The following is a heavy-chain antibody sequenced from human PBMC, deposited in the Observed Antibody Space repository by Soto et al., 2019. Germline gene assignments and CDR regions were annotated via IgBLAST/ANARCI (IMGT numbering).Heavy chain of an antibody. J-gene: IGHJ4*02. V-gene: IGHV4-39*01. Sequence: PSETLSLTCTVSGGSISSSSYYWGWIRQPPGKGLEWIGSIYYSGSTYYNPSLKSRVTISVDTSKNQFSLKLSSVTAADTAVYYCARHVGARRREYYFDYWGQGTLVTVSS. CDR2: IYYSGST. CDR1: GGSISSSSYY. CDR3: ARHVGARRREYYFDY. D-gene: IGHD3-10*01.